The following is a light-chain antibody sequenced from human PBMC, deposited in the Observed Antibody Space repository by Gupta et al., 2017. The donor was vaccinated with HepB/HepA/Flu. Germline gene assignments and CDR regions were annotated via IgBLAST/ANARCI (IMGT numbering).Light chain of an antibody. CDR3: QQYNLWPWT. J-gene: IGKJ1*01. CDR1: QTIDSH. Sequence: EIVVTQSPATLSVSPGERATLSCRASQTIDSHVAWYQQKPGQAPRLLIYNTATRATAIPARFSGSRSGTEFTLTISSLQSEDFVVYYCQQYNLWPWTFGQGTRVEIK. V-gene: IGKV3-15*01. CDR2: NTA.